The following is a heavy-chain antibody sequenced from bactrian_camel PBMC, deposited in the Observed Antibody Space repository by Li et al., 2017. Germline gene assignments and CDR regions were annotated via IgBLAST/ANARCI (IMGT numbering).Heavy chain of an antibody. V-gene: IGHV3S28*01. CDR2: IDTVGSST. CDR3: AAVPGSSDCYSESWFRRRGAY. CDR1: GYTYSRYI. J-gene: IGHJ4*01. Sequence: QLVESGGGSVQAGGSLRPSCAASGYTYSRYIMSWFRQRPGKEREGVAFIDTVGSSTYYASSAKGRFTISQDAAKNTLYLQMNTLKPEDTAIYYCAAVPGSSDCYSESWFRRRGAYWGHGTQVTVS. D-gene: IGHD4*01.